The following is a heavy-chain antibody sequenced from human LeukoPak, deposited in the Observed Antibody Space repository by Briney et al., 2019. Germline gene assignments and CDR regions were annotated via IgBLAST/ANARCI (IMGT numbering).Heavy chain of an antibody. J-gene: IGHJ6*04. CDR2: ISGSGRTI. Sequence: GGSLRLSCAASGFTFSDYYMSWIRQASGKGLEWVSYISGSGRTIYYADSVKGRFTISRDNAKNSLYLQMNSLRAEDTAVYYCAELGITMIGGVWGKGTTVTISS. CDR3: AELGITMIGGV. CDR1: GFTFSDYY. D-gene: IGHD3-10*02. V-gene: IGHV3-11*04.